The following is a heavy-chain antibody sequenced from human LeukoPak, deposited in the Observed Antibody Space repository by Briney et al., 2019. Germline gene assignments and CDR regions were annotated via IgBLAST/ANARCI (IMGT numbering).Heavy chain of an antibody. V-gene: IGHV1-69*06. J-gene: IGHJ6*03. D-gene: IGHD6-13*01. CDR2: IIPIFCTA. Sequence: SEKVLCKASGRTFSSYDISWVRQAPGKGLEWMGGIIPIFCTANYAQNFQGRVKFTAKNSKSTAYMDVRSLRSEDTRVYYLSRGGSLGSSWYGVGYYYDMDVWGKGTTVTISS. CDR3: SRGGSLGSSWYGVGYYYDMDV. CDR1: GRTFSSYD.